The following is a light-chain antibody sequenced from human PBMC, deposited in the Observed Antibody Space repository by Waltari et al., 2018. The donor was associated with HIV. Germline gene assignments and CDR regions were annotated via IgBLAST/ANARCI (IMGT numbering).Light chain of an antibody. J-gene: IGLJ1*01. Sequence: VLTQPTSLSVAPGQPPSLPCGGKNIVAQSVYLYRHRVGQAPPLLVYDDVERPSGMSDRVSGSNSGNTATLLIAGAEVGDEAEYYCQVWDMTSDHFVFGPGTTVTGL. V-gene: IGLV3-21*02. CDR2: DDV. CDR1: NIVAQS. CDR3: QVWDMTSDHFV.